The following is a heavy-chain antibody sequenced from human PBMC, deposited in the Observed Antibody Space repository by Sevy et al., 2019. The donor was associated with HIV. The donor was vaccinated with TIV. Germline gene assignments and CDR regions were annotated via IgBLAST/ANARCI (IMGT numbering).Heavy chain of an antibody. CDR3: GRHRFARSYSAFDY. CDR1: GGSISTSDFY. Sequence: SETLSLTCTVSGGSISTSDFYWGWIRQSPGKGLEWIGSIFNSGITYYNPSLKSLVTISVDTSKTQFSVRVNSVTAAATAVYYCGRHRFARSYSAFDYWGQGALVTVSS. D-gene: IGHD3-10*01. CDR2: IFNSGIT. J-gene: IGHJ4*02. V-gene: IGHV4-39*01.